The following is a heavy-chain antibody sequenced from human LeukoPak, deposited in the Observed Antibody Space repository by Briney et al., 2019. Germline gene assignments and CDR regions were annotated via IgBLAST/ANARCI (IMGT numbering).Heavy chain of an antibody. Sequence: GGSLRLSCAASGFTFSSYWRSWVRQAPGKGWEWVANIKQDGSEKYYVDSVKGRFTISRDNAKNSLYLQMNSLRAEDTAVYYCAREAPAAMVRHYYYYGMDVWGKGTTVTVSS. CDR2: IKQDGSEK. J-gene: IGHJ6*04. CDR1: GFTFSSYW. D-gene: IGHD2-2*01. V-gene: IGHV3-7*03. CDR3: AREAPAAMVRHYYYYGMDV.